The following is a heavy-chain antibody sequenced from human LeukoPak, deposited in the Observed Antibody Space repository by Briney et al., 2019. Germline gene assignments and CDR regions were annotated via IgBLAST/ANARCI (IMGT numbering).Heavy chain of an antibody. Sequence: SETLSLTCAVYGGSFSGYYWSWIRQPPGKGLEWIGEINHSGSTNYNPSLKSRVTISVDTSKNQFSLKLSSVTAADTAVCYCARGLTIAVAGTGENFDYWGQGTLVTVSS. J-gene: IGHJ4*02. CDR2: INHSGST. CDR3: ARGLTIAVAGTGENFDY. D-gene: IGHD6-19*01. V-gene: IGHV4-34*01. CDR1: GGSFSGYY.